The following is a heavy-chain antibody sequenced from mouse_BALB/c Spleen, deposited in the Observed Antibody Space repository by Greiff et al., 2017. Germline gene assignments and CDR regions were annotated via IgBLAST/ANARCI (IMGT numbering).Heavy chain of an antibody. CDR3: ARRGLLQAMDY. CDR1: GYAFTNYL. V-gene: IGHV1-54*01. CDR2: INPGSGGT. D-gene: IGHD2-3*01. Sequence: VQLQQSGAELVRPGTSVKVSCKASGYAFTNYLIEWVKQRPGQGLEWIGVINPGSGGTNYNEKFKGKATLTADKSSSTAYMQLSSLTSDDSAVYFCARRGLLQAMDYWGQGTSVTVSS. J-gene: IGHJ4*01.